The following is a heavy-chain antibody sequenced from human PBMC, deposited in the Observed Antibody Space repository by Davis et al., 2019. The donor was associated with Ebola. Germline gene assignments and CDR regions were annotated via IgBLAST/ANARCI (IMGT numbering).Heavy chain of an antibody. D-gene: IGHD3-3*01. CDR2: IRCDVSNK. V-gene: IGHV3-30-3*01. J-gene: IGHJ4*02. CDR3: AGTDGDFWSGYPFRN. Sequence: LSPAVTFAPLATCSMLWDRKTLVKGQSLEPVIRCDVSNKDYADSVKGRFTLSRDNSKNTVYLQMNSLRAQDTAVYYCAGTDGDFWSGYPFRNWGQGTLVTVSS. CDR1: FAPLATCS.